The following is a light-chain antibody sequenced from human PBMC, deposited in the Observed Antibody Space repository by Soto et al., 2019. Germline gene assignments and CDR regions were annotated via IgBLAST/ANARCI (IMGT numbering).Light chain of an antibody. J-gene: IGKJ1*01. Sequence: EIVLTQSPGTLSLSPGERATLSCRASQSVSSSYLAWYQQKPGQAPRLLIYGASSRATGIPDRFSGSGSGTDVTLTISRLEPEDFAVYYFQQYGSSPGWTFGQGTKVEIK. CDR3: QQYGSSPGWT. V-gene: IGKV3-20*01. CDR2: GAS. CDR1: QSVSSSY.